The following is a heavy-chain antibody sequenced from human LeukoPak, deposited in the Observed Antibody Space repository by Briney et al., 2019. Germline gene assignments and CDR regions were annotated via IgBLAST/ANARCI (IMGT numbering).Heavy chain of an antibody. V-gene: IGHV4-59*01. CDR1: GGSISSYY. CDR3: ARAGYSSGYL. D-gene: IGHD6-19*01. J-gene: IGHJ5*02. CDR2: IDYSGSS. Sequence: SETLSLTCTVSGGSISSYYWIWIRQPPGKGLEWIGYIDYSGSSNYNPSLESRVTISVDTFQNQFSLKLSSVTAADTAVYYCARAGYSSGYLWGQGTLVTVSS.